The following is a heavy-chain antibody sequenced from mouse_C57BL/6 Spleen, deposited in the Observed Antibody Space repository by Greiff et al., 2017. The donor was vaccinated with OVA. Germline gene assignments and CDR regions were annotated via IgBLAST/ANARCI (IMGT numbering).Heavy chain of an antibody. CDR3: AKGWGYYFDY. Sequence: EVQLQQSGPELVKPGASVKISCKASGYTFTDYYMNWVKQSHGKSLEWIGDINPNNGGTSYNQKFKGKATLTVDKSSSTAYMELRSLTSEDSAVYYCAKGWGYYFDYWGQGTTLTVSS. D-gene: IGHD2-3*01. CDR2: INPNNGGT. V-gene: IGHV1-26*01. J-gene: IGHJ2*01. CDR1: GYTFTDYY.